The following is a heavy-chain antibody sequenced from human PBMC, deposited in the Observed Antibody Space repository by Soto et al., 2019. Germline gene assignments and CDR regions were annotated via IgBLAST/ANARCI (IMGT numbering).Heavy chain of an antibody. CDR3: ATDRARDYDSSGLDAFDI. V-gene: IGHV1-46*01. Sequence: ASVKVSCKASGYTFTSYYMHWVRQAPGQGLEWMGIINPSGGSTSYAQKFQGRVTMTRDTSTSTVYMELSSLRSEDTAVYYCATDRARDYDSSGLDAFDIWGQGTMVTGSS. D-gene: IGHD3-22*01. CDR1: GYTFTSYY. CDR2: INPSGGST. J-gene: IGHJ3*02.